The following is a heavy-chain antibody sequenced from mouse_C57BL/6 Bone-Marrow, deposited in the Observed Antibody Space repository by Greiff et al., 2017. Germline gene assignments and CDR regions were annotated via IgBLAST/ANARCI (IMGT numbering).Heavy chain of an antibody. CDR3: ARSLLFITTVVAPPY. Sequence: VQLQQSGPELVKPGASVKISCKASGYTFTDYYMNWVKQSHGKSLEWIGDINPNNGGTSYNQKFKGKATLTVDKSSSTAYMELRSLTSEDSAVYYCARSLLFITTVVAPPYWGQGTMVTVSA. V-gene: IGHV1-26*01. J-gene: IGHJ3*01. D-gene: IGHD1-1*01. CDR2: INPNNGGT. CDR1: GYTFTDYY.